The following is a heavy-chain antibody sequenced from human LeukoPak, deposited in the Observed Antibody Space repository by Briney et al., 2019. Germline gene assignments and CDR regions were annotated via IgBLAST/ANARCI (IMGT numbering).Heavy chain of an antibody. D-gene: IGHD4-17*01. V-gene: IGHV4-31*03. CDR3: ARSGGDYGDYVVDY. CDR2: IYYSGST. J-gene: IGHJ4*02. CDR1: GGSISSCGYY. Sequence: SETLSLTCTVSGGSISSCGYYWSCIRQHPGKGLEWIGNIYYSGSTYYNPSLTSRVTIAVDTSKKQFSLKLSSVTAADTAVYYCARSGGDYGDYVVDYWGRGNLVTVSS.